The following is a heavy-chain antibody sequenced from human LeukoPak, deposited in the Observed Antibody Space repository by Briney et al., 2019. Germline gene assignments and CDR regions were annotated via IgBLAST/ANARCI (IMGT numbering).Heavy chain of an antibody. CDR2: ISGTGGST. CDR3: AEDWAGYFPY. V-gene: IGHV3-23*01. D-gene: IGHD3/OR15-3a*01. Sequence: PEGSLRLSCAASGFTFSSYAMSWVRQAPGKGLEWVSTISGTGGSTSYADSVKGRFTISRDNSKNTLYLQMNSLSAEDTAVYYCAEDWAGYFPYWGQGTLVTVSS. J-gene: IGHJ4*02. CDR1: GFTFSSYA.